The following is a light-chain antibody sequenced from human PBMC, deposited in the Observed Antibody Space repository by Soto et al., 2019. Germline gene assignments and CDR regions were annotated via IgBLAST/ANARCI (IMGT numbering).Light chain of an antibody. CDR1: QSLSGW. CDR3: QQYNSYWT. Sequence: DIQMTQSPSTLSASVGDRVIITCRASQSLSGWLAWYQQKPGKAPKLLIYDASSLESGVPSRFSGSGSGTEFTLTISSLQSDDFATYYCQQYNSYWTFCQGTKVEVK. CDR2: DAS. V-gene: IGKV1-5*01. J-gene: IGKJ1*01.